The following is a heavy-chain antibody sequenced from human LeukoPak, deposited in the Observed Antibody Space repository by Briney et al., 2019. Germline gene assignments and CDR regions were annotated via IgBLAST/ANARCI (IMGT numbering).Heavy chain of an antibody. Sequence: PSETLSLTCTVSGGSIISYYWSWLRQPPGRGLEWIGYIYYSGSTNYNPSLKSRVTISVDTSKNQFSLKLSSVTAADTAVYYCAKGTVTGGPYYFDCWGQGTLVTVSS. J-gene: IGHJ4*02. V-gene: IGHV4-59*01. D-gene: IGHD4-17*01. CDR2: IYYSGST. CDR3: AKGTVTGGPYYFDC. CDR1: GGSIISYY.